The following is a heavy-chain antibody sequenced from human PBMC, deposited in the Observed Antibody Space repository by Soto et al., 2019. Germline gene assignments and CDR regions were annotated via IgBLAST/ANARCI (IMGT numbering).Heavy chain of an antibody. D-gene: IGHD3-22*01. CDR2: IIGSTKTI. CDR1: GFTFSSYT. Sequence: EVQLVESGGGLVQPGGSLRLSCAASGFTFSSYTMNWVRQAPGKGLEWISQIIGSTKTIYYADSVKGRFTISRDNGKNSWYLQMSSLRAEDSALYYCARSPGVVVIRGFDYWGQGALVTVSS. CDR3: ARSPGVVVIRGFDY. V-gene: IGHV3-48*01. J-gene: IGHJ4*02.